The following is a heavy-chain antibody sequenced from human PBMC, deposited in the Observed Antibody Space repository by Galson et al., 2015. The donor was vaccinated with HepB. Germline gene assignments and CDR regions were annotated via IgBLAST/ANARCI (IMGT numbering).Heavy chain of an antibody. D-gene: IGHD6-13*01. CDR1: GYTFTSYA. CDR2: INTNTGNP. Sequence: SVKVSCKASGYTFTSYAMNWVRQAPGQGLEWMGWINTNTGNPTYAQGFTGRFVFSLDTSVSTAYLQISSLKAEDTAVYYCAVHRSSSWWDPLIGGVDYWGQGTLVTVSS. V-gene: IGHV7-4-1*02. J-gene: IGHJ4*02. CDR3: AVHRSSSWWDPLIGGVDY.